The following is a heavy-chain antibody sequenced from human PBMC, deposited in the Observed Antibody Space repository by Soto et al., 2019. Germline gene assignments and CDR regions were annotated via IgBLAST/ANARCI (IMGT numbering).Heavy chain of an antibody. J-gene: IGHJ4*02. V-gene: IGHV4-39*01. Sequence: QLQLQESGPGLVKPSETLSLTCTVSGASISTSLYYWGWIRQPPGKGLEWIGSIDYSGSTYYNPSLKSRVTISVDTSNNQFSLTLSSVTAADTAVYYCAPRGYSYGYAYWGQGTLVTVSS. CDR1: GASISTSLYY. CDR3: APRGYSYGYAY. D-gene: IGHD5-18*01. CDR2: IDYSGST.